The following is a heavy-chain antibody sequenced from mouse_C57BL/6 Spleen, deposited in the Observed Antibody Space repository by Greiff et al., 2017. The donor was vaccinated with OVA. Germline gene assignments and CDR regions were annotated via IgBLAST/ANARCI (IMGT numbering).Heavy chain of an antibody. J-gene: IGHJ2*01. Sequence: VKLQQSGTELVKPGASVKLSCKASGYTFTSYWMHWLKQRPGQGLEWIGNINPSNGGTNYNEKFKSKATLTVDKSSSTAYMQLSSLTSEDSAVYYCARSLFITTVVATDFDYWGQGTTLTVSS. CDR1: GYTFTSYW. CDR2: INPSNGGT. V-gene: IGHV1-53*01. CDR3: ARSLFITTVVATDFDY. D-gene: IGHD1-1*01.